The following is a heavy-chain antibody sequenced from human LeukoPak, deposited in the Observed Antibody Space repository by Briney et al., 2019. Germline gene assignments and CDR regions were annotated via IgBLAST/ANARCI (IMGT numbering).Heavy chain of an antibody. Sequence: GGSLRLSCAASGFIFSSYSMNWVRQAPGKGLEWVSSISSSSSYIYYADSVKGRFTISRDNAKNSLYLQMNSLRAEDTAVYYCARGAYCGGDCYPHFDYWGQGTLVTVSS. J-gene: IGHJ4*02. CDR1: GFIFSSYS. D-gene: IGHD2-21*02. V-gene: IGHV3-21*01. CDR2: ISSSSSYI. CDR3: ARGAYCGGDCYPHFDY.